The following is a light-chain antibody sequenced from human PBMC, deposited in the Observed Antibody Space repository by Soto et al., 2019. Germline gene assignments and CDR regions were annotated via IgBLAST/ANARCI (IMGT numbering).Light chain of an antibody. Sequence: DIQMTHSPSTLSSSVWDTVTVTFRAGQSVSGWLAWYQQKPGEAPKLLIYDASALPRGVPSRFSGSGSGTKFTLTIASLQPDDFATYYCQQYETFSGTFGPGTKVDIK. CDR1: QSVSGW. J-gene: IGKJ1*01. CDR3: QQYETFSGT. CDR2: DAS. V-gene: IGKV1-5*01.